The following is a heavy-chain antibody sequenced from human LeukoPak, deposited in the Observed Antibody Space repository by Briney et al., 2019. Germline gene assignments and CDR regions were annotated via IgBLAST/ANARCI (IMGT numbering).Heavy chain of an antibody. V-gene: IGHV1-69*13. D-gene: IGHD2-2*02. J-gene: IGHJ3*02. CDR2: IIPIFGTA. CDR3: AREADSVVVPAAIRRNAFDI. CDR1: GGTFSSYA. Sequence: GASVKVSCKASGGTFSSYAISWVRQAPGQGLEWMGGIIPIFGTANYAQKFQGRVTITADESTSTAYMELSSLRSEDTAVYYCAREADSVVVPAAIRRNAFDIWGQGTMVTVSS.